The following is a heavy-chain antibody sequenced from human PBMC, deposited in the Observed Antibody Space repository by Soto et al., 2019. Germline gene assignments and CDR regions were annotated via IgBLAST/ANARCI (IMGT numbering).Heavy chain of an antibody. Sequence: GGSLRLSCAASGFTFSSYAMSWVRQAPGKGLEWVSAISGSGGSTYYADSVKGRFTISRDNSKNTLYLQMNSLRAEDTAVYYCAKDLVDYDILTGYMFDYWGQGTLVTVSS. D-gene: IGHD3-9*01. CDR3: AKDLVDYDILTGYMFDY. V-gene: IGHV3-23*01. J-gene: IGHJ4*02. CDR1: GFTFSSYA. CDR2: ISGSGGST.